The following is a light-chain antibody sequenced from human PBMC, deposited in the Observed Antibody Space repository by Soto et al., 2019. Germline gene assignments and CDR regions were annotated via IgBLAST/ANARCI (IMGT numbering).Light chain of an antibody. J-gene: IGLJ2*01. CDR2: GIS. Sequence: QSVLTQPPSVSGAPGQRVTISCTGSSSNIGAGNDVHWYQHLPGTAPKLLIYGISNRPSGVPDRFSGSKSGTSASLAITGLHAEDEADYYGQSYDSRLSGYVVFGGGTKLTVL. CDR3: QSYDSRLSGYVV. V-gene: IGLV1-40*01. CDR1: SSNIGAGND.